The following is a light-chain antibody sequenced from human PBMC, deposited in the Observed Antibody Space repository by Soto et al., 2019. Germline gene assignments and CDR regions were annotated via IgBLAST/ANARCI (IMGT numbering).Light chain of an antibody. J-gene: IGKJ4*02. CDR1: QTVRNNY. V-gene: IGKV3-20*01. CDR3: QPFSSYPLT. CDR2: DAS. Sequence: EFVLTQSPGTLSLSPGERATLSCRASQTVRNNYLAWSQQKPGQSPRLLIDDASSRANGNTDRFSSGGSGTDFTLTIXRMQPEDFAVYYGQPFSSYPLTFGARPKVDIK.